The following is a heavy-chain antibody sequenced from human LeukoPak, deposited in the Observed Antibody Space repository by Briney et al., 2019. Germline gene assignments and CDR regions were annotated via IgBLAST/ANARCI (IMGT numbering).Heavy chain of an antibody. CDR2: IKQDGSEK. CDR3: ATRTLGGYFDWFYYYYYMDV. CDR1: GFTISSYW. J-gene: IGHJ6*03. V-gene: IGHV3-7*01. D-gene: IGHD3-9*01. Sequence: PGGSLRLSCAASGFTISSYWMSWVRQAPGKGLEWVANIKQDGSEKYYVDSVKGRFTISRDNAKNSLYLQMNSLRAEDTAVYYCATRTLGGYFDWFYYYYYMDVWGKGTTVTVSS.